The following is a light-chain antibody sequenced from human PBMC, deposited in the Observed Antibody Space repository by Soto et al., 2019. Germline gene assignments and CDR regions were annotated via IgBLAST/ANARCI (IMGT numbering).Light chain of an antibody. CDR2: EGS. Sequence: QSVLTQPASLSGSPGQSITISCTGTSSDVGSYNLVSWYQQHPGKAPKLMIYEGSKRPSGVSNRFSGSKSGNTASLTISGLQAEDEADYYCCSYAGSSYVFGTGNKLTVL. J-gene: IGLJ1*01. CDR1: SSDVGSYNL. V-gene: IGLV2-23*01. CDR3: CSYAGSSYV.